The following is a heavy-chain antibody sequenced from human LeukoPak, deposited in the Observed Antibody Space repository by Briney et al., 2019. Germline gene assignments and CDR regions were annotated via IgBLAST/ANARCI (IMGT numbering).Heavy chain of an antibody. CDR1: GYTFTGYY. V-gene: IGHV1-2*04. J-gene: IGHJ5*02. CDR2: INPNSGGT. Sequence: ASVKVSCKASGYTFTGYYMHWVRQAPGQGLEWMGWINPNSGGTNYAQKFQGWVTMTRDTSISTAYMELSRLRSDDTAAYYCARDQGIAVAGNWFDPWGQGTLVTVSS. CDR3: ARDQGIAVAGNWFDP. D-gene: IGHD6-19*01.